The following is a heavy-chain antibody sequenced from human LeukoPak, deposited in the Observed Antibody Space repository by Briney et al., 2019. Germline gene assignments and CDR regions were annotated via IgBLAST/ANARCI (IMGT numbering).Heavy chain of an antibody. D-gene: IGHD1-26*01. Sequence: GGSLRLSCEASGFIFSKYWMTWVRQAPGKGPEGVANIKEDGSEKYYVDSVKGRFTISRDNAKKSLYLQMNGLRAEDSAVYYCARRPRLRIVGATTGWFDPWGQGTLVTVSS. J-gene: IGHJ5*02. V-gene: IGHV3-7*01. CDR2: IKEDGSEK. CDR3: ARRPRLRIVGATTGWFDP. CDR1: GFIFSKYW.